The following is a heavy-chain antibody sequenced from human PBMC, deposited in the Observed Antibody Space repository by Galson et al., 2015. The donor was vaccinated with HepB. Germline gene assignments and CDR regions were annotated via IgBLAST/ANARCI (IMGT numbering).Heavy chain of an antibody. V-gene: IGHV1-18*01. CDR2: ISADSGNT. Sequence: SVKVSCKASGYFFTHFGINWVRQAPGQGLEWMGWISADSGNTKYAQKFQGRVTMTTDTSTSTAYVEVRSLRSDDTAVYYCAREGLRGYYESTGYFPFDYWGQGSLVTVSS. D-gene: IGHD3-22*01. J-gene: IGHJ4*02. CDR1: GYFFTHFG. CDR3: AREGLRGYYESTGYFPFDY.